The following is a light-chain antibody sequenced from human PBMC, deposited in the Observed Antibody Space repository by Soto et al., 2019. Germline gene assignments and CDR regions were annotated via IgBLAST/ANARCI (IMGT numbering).Light chain of an antibody. J-gene: IGKJ1*01. CDR3: LQDINYPWT. Sequence: DIQMTQSPASLSASVGDRVTITCRASQDINIWLAWYQQKPGKGPKLLIYKASYLESGVPPRFSGSGSGTDFTLAISSLQPEDSATYYCLQDINYPWTFGQGTKVDIK. CDR1: QDINIW. CDR2: KAS. V-gene: IGKV1-5*03.